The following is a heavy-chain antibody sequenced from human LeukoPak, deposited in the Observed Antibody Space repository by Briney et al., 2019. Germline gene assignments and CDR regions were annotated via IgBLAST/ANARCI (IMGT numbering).Heavy chain of an antibody. CDR2: IYYSGST. V-gene: IGHV4-59*01. CDR3: AREITSSGWYYFDY. J-gene: IGHJ4*02. CDR1: GGSISSYY. Sequence: SETLSLTCTVSGGSISSYYWSWIRQPPGKGLEWIGYIYYSGSTNYIPSLKSRVTISVDTSKNQFSLKLSSVTAADTAVYYCAREITSSGWYYFDYWGQGTLVTVSS. D-gene: IGHD6-19*01.